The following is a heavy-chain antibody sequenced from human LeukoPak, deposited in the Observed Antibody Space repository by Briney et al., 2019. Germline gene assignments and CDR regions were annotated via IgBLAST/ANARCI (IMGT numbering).Heavy chain of an antibody. CDR3: AGGYYELDY. Sequence: GGSLRLSCAASEFTFSSYEMHWVRQAPGKGLEWVSYISSSGSTIYYADSVKGRFTISRDNAENSLYLQMNSLRAEDTAVYYCAGGYYELDYWGQGTLVTVSS. CDR2: ISSSGSTI. V-gene: IGHV3-48*03. J-gene: IGHJ4*02. CDR1: EFTFSSYE. D-gene: IGHD3-3*01.